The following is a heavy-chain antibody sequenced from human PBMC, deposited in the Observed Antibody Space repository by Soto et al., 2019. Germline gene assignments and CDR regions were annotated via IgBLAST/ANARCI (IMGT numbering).Heavy chain of an antibody. CDR2: ISAYNGNT. J-gene: IGHJ6*02. D-gene: IGHD2-2*01. CDR1: GYTFTSYG. CDR3: ARASHCSSTSCYSRGINDYYYYGMDV. Sequence: ASVKVSCKASGYTFTSYGISWVRQAPGQGLEWMGWISAYNGNTNYAQKLQGRVTMTTDTSTSTAYMELRSLRSDDTAVYYCARASHCSSTSCYSRGINDYYYYGMDVWGQGTTVTVSS. V-gene: IGHV1-18*01.